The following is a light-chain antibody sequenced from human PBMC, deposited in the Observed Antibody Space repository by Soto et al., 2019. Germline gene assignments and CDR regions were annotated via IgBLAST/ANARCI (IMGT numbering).Light chain of an antibody. CDR3: SSYAASDNFVV. CDR2: SDN. J-gene: IGLJ2*01. CDR1: SSNIGSYT. V-gene: IGLV1-44*01. Sequence: QSVLTQPPSASGTPGQRVTISCSGSSSNIGSYTVNWYQKFPGTAPKLLIYSDNQRPSGVPDRFSGSKSGTSASLAISGLQSEDEADYYCSSYAASDNFVVFGGGTQLTVL.